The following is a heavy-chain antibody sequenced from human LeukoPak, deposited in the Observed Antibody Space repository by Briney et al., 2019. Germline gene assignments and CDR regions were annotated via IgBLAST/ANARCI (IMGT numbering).Heavy chain of an antibody. CDR3: TTFLHYYDSSGYQITLDY. Sequence: GGSLRLSCAASGFTFSSYWMSWVRQAPGKGLEWVGRIKSKTDGGTTDYAAPVKGRFTISRDDSKNTLYLQMNSLKTEDTAVYYCTTFLHYYDSSGYQITLDYWGQGTLVTVSS. CDR2: IKSKTDGGTT. J-gene: IGHJ4*02. D-gene: IGHD3-22*01. V-gene: IGHV3-15*01. CDR1: GFTFSSYW.